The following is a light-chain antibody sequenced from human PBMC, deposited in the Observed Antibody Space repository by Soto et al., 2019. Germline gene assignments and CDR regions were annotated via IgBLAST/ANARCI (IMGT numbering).Light chain of an antibody. Sequence: IVLTQSPGTLSLSPGERDTISCRASQSVSSSYLAWYQEKPGQAPRLLIYGASSRATGIPDRFSVSGSGTYFTLTISRLEPEDFAVYYCQQYGSSPLYTFGQGTKLEIK. CDR3: QQYGSSPLYT. J-gene: IGKJ2*01. V-gene: IGKV3-20*01. CDR2: GAS. CDR1: QSVSSSY.